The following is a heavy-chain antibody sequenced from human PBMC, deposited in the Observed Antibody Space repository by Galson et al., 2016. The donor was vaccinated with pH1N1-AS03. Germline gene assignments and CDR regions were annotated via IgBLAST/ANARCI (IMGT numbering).Heavy chain of an antibody. Sequence: LRLSCAVSGFTLSAYWMYWIRQHPGKGLEWIGYIFHSGSTYYNPSLESLVSISVDTSKNQFSLKLKSVTAADTAVYYCARQDSGAYYLDSWGPGTLVTVSS. D-gene: IGHD1-26*01. V-gene: IGHV4-31*01. CDR3: ARQDSGAYYLDS. CDR2: IFHSGST. CDR1: GFTLSAYW. J-gene: IGHJ4*02.